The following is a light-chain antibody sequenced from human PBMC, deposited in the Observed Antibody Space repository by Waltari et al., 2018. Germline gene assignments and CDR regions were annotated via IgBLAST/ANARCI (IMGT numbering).Light chain of an antibody. CDR3: CSYAGSNTVL. CDR2: EVN. V-gene: IGLV2-23*02. CDR1: SSDVGWYNL. J-gene: IGLJ2*01. Sequence: QSALTQPASVSGSPEQSITISCTGTSSDVGWYNLVHWYQQHPGKAPKLMISEVNERPSVVSITLSCSKSGNTASLTISGLQAEDEADYYCCSYAGSNTVLFGGGTKLTVL.